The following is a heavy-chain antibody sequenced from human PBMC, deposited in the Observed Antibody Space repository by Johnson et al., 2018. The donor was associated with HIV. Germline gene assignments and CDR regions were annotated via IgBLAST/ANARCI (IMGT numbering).Heavy chain of an antibody. D-gene: IGHD5-18*01. CDR1: GFTFSSYA. J-gene: IGHJ3*02. Sequence: QVQLVESGGGVVQPGRSLRLSCAASGFTFSSYAMHWVRQAPGKGLEWVAVISYDGSNKYYADSVKDRFTISRDNSKNTLYLQMNSLRTEDTAVYYCARVSLAYSYGYDAFDIWGQGTMVTVSS. V-gene: IGHV3-30*04. CDR2: ISYDGSNK. CDR3: ARVSLAYSYGYDAFDI.